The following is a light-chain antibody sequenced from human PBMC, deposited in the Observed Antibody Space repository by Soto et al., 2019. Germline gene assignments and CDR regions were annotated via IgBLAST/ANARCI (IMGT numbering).Light chain of an antibody. CDR1: QSVSDY. CDR3: QQYNNWPLT. V-gene: IGKV3D-15*01. Sequence: EVVLTQSPASLSLSPGDRATLSCRADQSVSDYLAWYQQKPGQPPRLLIYDASTRATGIPARFSGSQSGTEFTLTISSLLSEDFAVYSCQQYNNWPLTFGGGPRWIS. CDR2: DAS. J-gene: IGKJ4*01.